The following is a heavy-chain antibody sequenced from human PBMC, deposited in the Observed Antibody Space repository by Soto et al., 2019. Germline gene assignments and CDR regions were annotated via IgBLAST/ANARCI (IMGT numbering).Heavy chain of an antibody. V-gene: IGHV3-21*04. CDR3: ARGSTDSYPGSRIFDF. D-gene: IGHD3-10*01. CDR2: MSSSSSYI. Sequence: PGGSLILSCAASGFTFSSYSMNWVRPAPGKGLEWVSSMSSSSSYIYYEDSVKGRFTISRDNAKNSLYLQMNSLRAEDSAMYFCARGSTDSYPGSRIFDFWGRGTLVTVSS. CDR1: GFTFSSYS. J-gene: IGHJ4*02.